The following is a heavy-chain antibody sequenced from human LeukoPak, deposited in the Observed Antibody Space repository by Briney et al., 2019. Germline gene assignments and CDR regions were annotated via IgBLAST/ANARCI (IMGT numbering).Heavy chain of an antibody. J-gene: IGHJ4*02. CDR3: ARGRGGMIVVDDSFDY. CDR1: GYTFTSYD. CDR2: INTNTGNP. D-gene: IGHD3-22*01. Sequence: ASVKVSCKASGYTFTSYDINWVRQAPGQGLEWMGWINTNTGNPTYAQGFTGRFVFSLDTSVSTAYLQISSLKAEDTAVYYCARGRGGMIVVDDSFDYWGQGTLVTVSS. V-gene: IGHV7-4-1*02.